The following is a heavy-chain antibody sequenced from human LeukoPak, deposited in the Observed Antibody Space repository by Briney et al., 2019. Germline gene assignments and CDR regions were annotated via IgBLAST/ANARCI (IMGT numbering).Heavy chain of an antibody. CDR1: GGSISSYY. CDR3: ARCYYDSSGYYDAFDI. Sequence: PSETLSLTCTVSGGSISSYYWSWIRQPAGKGLEWIGRIYTSGSTSYNPSLKSRVTMSVDTSKNQFSLKLSSVTAADTAVYYCARCYYDSSGYYDAFDIWGQGTMVTVSS. D-gene: IGHD3-22*01. CDR2: IYTSGST. V-gene: IGHV4-4*07. J-gene: IGHJ3*02.